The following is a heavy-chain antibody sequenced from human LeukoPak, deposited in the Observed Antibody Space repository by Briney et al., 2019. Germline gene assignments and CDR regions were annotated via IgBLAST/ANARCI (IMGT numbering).Heavy chain of an antibody. CDR3: ARRGVTTDY. CDR2: INHSGST. J-gene: IGHJ4*02. Sequence: SETLSLTCAVYGGSFSGYYWSWIRQPPGKGLEWIREINHSGSTNYNPSLKSRVTISVDTTKNQFSLKLSSVTAADTAVYYCARRGVTTDYWGQGTLVTVSS. D-gene: IGHD4-17*01. V-gene: IGHV4-34*01. CDR1: GGSFSGYY.